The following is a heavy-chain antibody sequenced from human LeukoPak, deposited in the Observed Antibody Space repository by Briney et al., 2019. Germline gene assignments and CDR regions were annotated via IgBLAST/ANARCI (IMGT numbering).Heavy chain of an antibody. J-gene: IGHJ6*02. Sequence: EASVTVPCTASGYTFTSYAMHWVRQAPGQRLEWMGWINAGNGNTKYSQKFQGRVTITRDTSASTAYMELSSLRSEDTAVYYCASSNGSGSYYPWYYYGMDVWGQGTTVTVSS. CDR2: INAGNGNT. CDR1: GYTFTSYA. V-gene: IGHV1-3*01. CDR3: ASSNGSGSYYPWYYYGMDV. D-gene: IGHD3-10*01.